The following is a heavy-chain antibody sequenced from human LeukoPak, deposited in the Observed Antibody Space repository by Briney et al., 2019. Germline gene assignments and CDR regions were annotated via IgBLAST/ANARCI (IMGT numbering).Heavy chain of an antibody. Sequence: GGSLRLSCAASGFTFRSYWMHWVRQAPGKGLVWVSRINTDASDTNYADSVRGRFTISRDNAKNTLYLQMNSLRAEDTAVYYCTAEDRIAARPKFDYWGQGTLVTVSS. CDR1: GFTFRSYW. CDR3: TAEDRIAARPKFDY. V-gene: IGHV3-74*01. J-gene: IGHJ4*02. CDR2: INTDASDT. D-gene: IGHD6-6*01.